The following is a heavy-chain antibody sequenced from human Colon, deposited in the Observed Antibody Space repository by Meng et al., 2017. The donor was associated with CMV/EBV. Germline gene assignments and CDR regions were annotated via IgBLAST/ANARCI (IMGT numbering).Heavy chain of an antibody. CDR1: GYTFISYC. CDR3: ARDLRLFPKEGFDP. Sequence: SGYTFISYCINWVRQAPGQGLEWMGRISAYDGDRNYARKFQGRVTLTTDASTSTAYMELTSLTYDDTAVYYCARDLRLFPKEGFDPWGQGTLVTVSS. V-gene: IGHV1-18*01. D-gene: IGHD2/OR15-2a*01. J-gene: IGHJ5*02. CDR2: ISAYDGDR.